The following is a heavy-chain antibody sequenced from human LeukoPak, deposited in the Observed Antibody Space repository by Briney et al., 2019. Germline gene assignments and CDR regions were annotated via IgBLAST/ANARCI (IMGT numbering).Heavy chain of an antibody. V-gene: IGHV4-39*07. CDR1: GGSISSSSYY. J-gene: IGHJ5*02. D-gene: IGHD2-2*01. CDR3: ARAVVVPAAARFDP. CDR2: IYYSGST. Sequence: SETLSLTCTVSGGSISSSSYYWGWIRQPPGKGLEWIGSIYYSGSTYYNPSLKSRVTVSVDTSKNQFSLKLSSVTAADTAVYYCARAVVVPAAARFDPWGQGTLVTVSS.